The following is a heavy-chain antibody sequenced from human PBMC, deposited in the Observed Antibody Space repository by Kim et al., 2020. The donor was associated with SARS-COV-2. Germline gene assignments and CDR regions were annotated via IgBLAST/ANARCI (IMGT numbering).Heavy chain of an antibody. D-gene: IGHD2-2*02. CDR2: MWYDGSNK. V-gene: IGHV3-33*01. J-gene: IGHJ4*02. CDR1: GFTFSTYA. Sequence: GGSLRLSCAASGFTFSTYAMHWVRQAPGKGLEWVATMWYDGSNKYYPDSVKGRFTVSRDNSKNTLYLQVNNLRAEDTAVYYCARGYCGTATCYTGGTYFDYWGRGTVVTVSS. CDR3: ARGYCGTATCYTGGTYFDY.